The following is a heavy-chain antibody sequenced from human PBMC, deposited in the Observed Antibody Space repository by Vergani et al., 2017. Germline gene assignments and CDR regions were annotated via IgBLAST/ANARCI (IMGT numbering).Heavy chain of an antibody. CDR1: GGSFSGYY. Sequence: QVQLQQWGAGLLKPSETLSLTCAVYGGSFSGYYWSWIRQPPGKGLEWIGEINHSGSTNYNPSLKIRVTISVDTSKNQFSLKLSSVTAADTAVYYCARRSGDIIPSNTFDYWGQGTLVTVSS. CDR3: ARRSGDIIPSNTFDY. J-gene: IGHJ4*02. V-gene: IGHV4-34*01. CDR2: INHSGST. D-gene: IGHD3-10*01.